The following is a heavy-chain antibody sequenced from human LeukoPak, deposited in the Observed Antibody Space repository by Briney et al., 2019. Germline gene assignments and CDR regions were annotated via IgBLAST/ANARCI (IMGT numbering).Heavy chain of an antibody. Sequence: GGSLRLSCAASGFTVSTNDMTWVRQPPGKGLEWVSVIYSDGNTKYTDSVQGRFTISIDNSKNTLYIEMNSLSPDDTAVYYCARGVEPLAANTLAYWGEGTLVTVSS. CDR3: ARGVEPLAANTLAY. D-gene: IGHD1-14*01. CDR1: GFTVSTND. J-gene: IGHJ4*02. V-gene: IGHV3-53*01. CDR2: IYSDGNT.